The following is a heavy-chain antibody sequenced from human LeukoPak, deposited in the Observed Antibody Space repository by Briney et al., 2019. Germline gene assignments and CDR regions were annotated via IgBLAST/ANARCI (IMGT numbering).Heavy chain of an antibody. CDR1: GGSISSSTYY. CDR2: VYYSGST. J-gene: IGHJ4*02. V-gene: IGHV4-39*01. CDR3: AGHCKWELLEYFDY. D-gene: IGHD1-26*01. Sequence: PSETLSLACTVSGGSISSSTYYWGWIRQPPGKGLEWIGSVYYSGSTYYNPSLKSRVTISVDTSKNQFSLKLSSVTAADTAVYYCAGHCKWELLEYFDYWGQGTLVTLSS.